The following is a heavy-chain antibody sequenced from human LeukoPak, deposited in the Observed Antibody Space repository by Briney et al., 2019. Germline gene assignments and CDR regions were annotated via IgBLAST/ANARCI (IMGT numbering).Heavy chain of an antibody. Sequence: SETLSLTCAVYGGSFSGYYWGWIRQPPGKGLEWIGEINHSGSTNYNPSLKSRVTISVDTSKNQFSLKLSSVTAADTAVYYCARAVAALVDYWGQGTLVTVSS. J-gene: IGHJ4*02. CDR1: GGSFSGYY. CDR2: INHSGST. V-gene: IGHV4-34*01. D-gene: IGHD4-23*01. CDR3: ARAVAALVDY.